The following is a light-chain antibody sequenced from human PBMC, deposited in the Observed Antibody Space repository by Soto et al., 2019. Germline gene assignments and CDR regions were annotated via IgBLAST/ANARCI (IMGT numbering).Light chain of an antibody. CDR2: DVN. CDR3: TSYTSRSTLEV. J-gene: IGLJ2*01. Sequence: QSALTQPVSVSGSPGQSITISCTGTSSDVGGYNYVSWYQQYPGKAPKLMIYDVNNRPSGVSNRFSGSKSGNTASLTISGLQAEDEADYYCTSYTSRSTLEVFGGGTKLTVL. V-gene: IGLV2-14*03. CDR1: SSDVGGYNY.